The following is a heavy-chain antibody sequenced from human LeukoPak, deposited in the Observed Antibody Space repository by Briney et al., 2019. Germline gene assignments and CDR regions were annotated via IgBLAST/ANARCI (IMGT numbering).Heavy chain of an antibody. CDR1: GDSISSSNYY. V-gene: IGHV4-39*01. Sequence: SETLSLTCTVSGDSISSSNYYWGWIRQPPGKGLEWIGSIYYSGSTYYNPSLKSRVTISVDTSKNQFSLKLCSVTAADTAVYYCARLGATDFWGQGTLVTVSS. CDR3: ARLGATDF. J-gene: IGHJ4*02. CDR2: IYYSGST. D-gene: IGHD1-26*01.